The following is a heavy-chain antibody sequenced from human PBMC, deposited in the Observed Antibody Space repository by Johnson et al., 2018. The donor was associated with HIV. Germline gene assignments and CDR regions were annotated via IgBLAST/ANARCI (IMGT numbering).Heavy chain of an antibody. V-gene: IGHV3-30-3*01. Sequence: QVQLVESGGGVVQSGRSLRLSCAASGFTFSSYAMHWVRQAPGKGLEWVAVISYDGSNKYYADSVKGRFTISRDNSKNTLYLQMNSLRAEEKAVYYCAKERAYIRTFDIWGQGTLVTVSS. J-gene: IGHJ3*02. CDR3: AKERAYIRTFDI. CDR2: ISYDGSNK. D-gene: IGHD5-18*01. CDR1: GFTFSSYA.